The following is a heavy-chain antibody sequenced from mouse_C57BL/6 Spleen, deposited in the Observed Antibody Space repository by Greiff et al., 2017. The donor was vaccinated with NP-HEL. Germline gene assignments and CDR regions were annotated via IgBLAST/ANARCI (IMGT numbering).Heavy chain of an antibody. CDR3: TTVITTVPSFAY. V-gene: IGHV14-4*01. Sequence: EVKLVESGAELVRPGASVKLSCTASGFNIKDDYMHWVKQRPEQGLEWIGWIDPENGDTEYASKFQGKATITADTSSNTAYLQLSSLTSEDTAVYYCTTVITTVPSFAYWGQGTLVTVSA. CDR2: IDPENGDT. J-gene: IGHJ3*01. D-gene: IGHD1-1*01. CDR1: GFNIKDDY.